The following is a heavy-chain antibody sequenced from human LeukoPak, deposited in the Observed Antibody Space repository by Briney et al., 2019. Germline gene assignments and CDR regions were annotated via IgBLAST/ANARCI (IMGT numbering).Heavy chain of an antibody. CDR1: GFTFSSYS. CDR2: ISSSSSYI. CDR3: ARENNKPSRDFDY. V-gene: IGHV3-21*01. D-gene: IGHD1/OR15-1a*01. Sequence: GGSLRLSCAASGFTFSSYSMNWVRQAPGKGLDWVSSISSSSSYIYYADSVKGRFTISRDNAKNSLYLQMNSLRAEDTAVYYCARENNKPSRDFDYWGQGTLVTVSS. J-gene: IGHJ4*02.